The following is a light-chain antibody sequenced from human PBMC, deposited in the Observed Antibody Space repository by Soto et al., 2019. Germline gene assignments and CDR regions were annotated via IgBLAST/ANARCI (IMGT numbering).Light chain of an antibody. CDR1: SSNIGNNY. J-gene: IGLJ3*02. Sequence: QSVLTQPPSLSAAPGQTVTISCSCGSSNIGNNYVSWYQQVAGTTPKLLIFDNNKRPSGIPDRCSGSKSGTSATLGIAGLQTGDAADYYCATWDSSLSAWLFGGGTQLTVL. CDR2: DNN. CDR3: ATWDSSLSAWL. V-gene: IGLV1-51*01.